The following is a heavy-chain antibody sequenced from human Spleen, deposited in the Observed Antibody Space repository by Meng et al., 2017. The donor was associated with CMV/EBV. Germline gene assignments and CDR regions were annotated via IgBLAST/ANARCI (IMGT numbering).Heavy chain of an antibody. CDR1: GYTFTAYY. V-gene: IGHV1-2*02. CDR2: IHPHRGDT. Sequence: ASVQVSCKASGYTFTAYYIHWVRQAPGQGLEWMGWIHPHRGDTNYAQQFQGRVTLTRDTSINTGYMELTRLTSDDTAVYYCARDNNWGPDYWGQGTLVTVSS. D-gene: IGHD7-27*01. J-gene: IGHJ4*02. CDR3: ARDNNWGPDY.